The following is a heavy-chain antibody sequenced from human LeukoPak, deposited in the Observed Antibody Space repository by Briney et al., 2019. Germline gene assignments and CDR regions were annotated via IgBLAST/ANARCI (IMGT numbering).Heavy chain of an antibody. Sequence: GRSLRLSCAASGFTFSSYAMHWVRQAPGKGLEWVAVISYDGSSKYYADSVKGRFTISRDNSKNTLYLQMNSLRAEDTAVYYCASSSRRSAKKVYNWFDPWGQGTLVTVSS. V-gene: IGHV3-30*04. J-gene: IGHJ5*02. CDR2: ISYDGSSK. CDR1: GFTFSSYA. D-gene: IGHD6-13*01. CDR3: ASSSRRSAKKVYNWFDP.